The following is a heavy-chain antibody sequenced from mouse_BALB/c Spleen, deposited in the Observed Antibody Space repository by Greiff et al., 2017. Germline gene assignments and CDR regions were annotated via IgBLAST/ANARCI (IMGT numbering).Heavy chain of an antibody. CDR2: IDPENGDT. J-gene: IGHJ4*01. Sequence: VQLKQSGAELVRSGASVKLSCTASGFNIKDYYMHWVKQRPEQGLEWIGWIDPENGDTEYAPKFQGKATMTADTSSNTAYLQLSSLTSEDTAVYYCNAWDYYGSSPHYYAMDYWGQGTSVTVSS. D-gene: IGHD1-1*01. V-gene: IGHV14-4*02. CDR1: GFNIKDYY. CDR3: NAWDYYGSSPHYYAMDY.